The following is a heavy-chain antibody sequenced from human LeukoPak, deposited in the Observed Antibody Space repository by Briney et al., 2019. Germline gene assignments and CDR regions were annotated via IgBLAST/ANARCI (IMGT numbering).Heavy chain of an antibody. V-gene: IGHV4-34*01. J-gene: IGHJ4*02. CDR3: ARNLHEGIGVPYYLYYFDC. D-gene: IGHD3-22*01. CDR1: GGSLTGHY. Sequence: SETLSLTCAVYGGSLTGHYWSWVRQPPGKGLEWIAEINHRGSTNHNPSLKSRVTISLDTSKNQFSLKLTSVTAADTAVYFCARNLHEGIGVPYYLYYFDCWGQGSQVTVSS. CDR2: INHRGST.